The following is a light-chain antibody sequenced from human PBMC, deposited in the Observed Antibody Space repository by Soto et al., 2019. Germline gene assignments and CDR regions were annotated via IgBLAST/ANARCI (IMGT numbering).Light chain of an antibody. J-gene: IGKJ1*01. V-gene: IGKV1-6*02. Sequence: AVQMTQSPPSLSASVGDRVTIVCRASQDIRNDLGWYQQEPGKAPKLLIYAASSLQTGVPSRFSGSGSGTDFTLTVSSLQPEDFATYYCLQDNNYPWTFGQGTKVDIK. CDR1: QDIRND. CDR2: AAS. CDR3: LQDNNYPWT.